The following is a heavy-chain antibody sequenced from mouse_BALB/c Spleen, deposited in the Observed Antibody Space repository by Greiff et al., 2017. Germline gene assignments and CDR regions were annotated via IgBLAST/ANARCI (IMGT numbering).Heavy chain of an antibody. CDR3: AISDGPWFAY. CDR1: GFNIKDTY. D-gene: IGHD1-2*01. Sequence: EVKLQESGAELVKPGASVKLSCTASGFNIKDTYMHWVKQRPEQGLEWIGRIDPANGNTKYDPKFQGKATITADTSSNTAYLQLSSLTSEDTAVYYCAISDGPWFAYWGQGTLVTVSA. J-gene: IGHJ3*01. CDR2: IDPANGNT. V-gene: IGHV14-3*02.